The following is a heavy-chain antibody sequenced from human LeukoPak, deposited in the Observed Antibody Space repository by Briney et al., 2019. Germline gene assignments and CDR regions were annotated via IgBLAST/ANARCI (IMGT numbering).Heavy chain of an antibody. CDR1: GGISHPYA. V-gene: IGHV1-69*13. J-gene: IGHJ1*01. D-gene: IGHD1-26*01. CDR2: ITPLVSTT. Sequence: SVKVSCKASGGISHPYAIAWLRQAPGQGLEWMGGITPLVSTTVYARKLQGRVTFTADEATRTVYMELRSLSSDDTAIYYCARGDGTYTPSDHWGQGTLVTVSS. CDR3: ARGDGTYTPSDH.